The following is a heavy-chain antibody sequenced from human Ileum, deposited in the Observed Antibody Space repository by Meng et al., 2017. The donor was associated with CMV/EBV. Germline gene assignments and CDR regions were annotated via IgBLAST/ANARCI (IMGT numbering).Heavy chain of an antibody. D-gene: IGHD2-15*01. V-gene: IGHV3-7*01. J-gene: IGHJ5*02. Sequence: GESLKISCAASGFTFSNDWMTWVRQAPGKGLEWAANMKGDGSEEDYVDSVKGRFTISRDNARQSLYLQMNSLRAEDTAVYYCARDWGWFRIDLWGQGTLVTVSS. CDR2: MKGDGSEE. CDR3: ARDWGWFRIDL. CDR1: GFTFSNDW.